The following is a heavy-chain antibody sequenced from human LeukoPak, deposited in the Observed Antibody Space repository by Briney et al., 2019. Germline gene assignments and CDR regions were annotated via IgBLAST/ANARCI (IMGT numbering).Heavy chain of an antibody. CDR2: ISDGGGST. V-gene: IGHV3-23*01. Sequence: GGSLRLSCAASGFTFSSYAMSWVRQAPEKGLEWVSAISDGGGSTFYADSVKGRFTISRDNSKNTLYLQMNSLRAGDTAIYYCAKEYSSGWYVVDYWGQGTLVTVSS. CDR1: GFTFSSYA. CDR3: AKEYSSGWYVVDY. J-gene: IGHJ4*02. D-gene: IGHD6-13*01.